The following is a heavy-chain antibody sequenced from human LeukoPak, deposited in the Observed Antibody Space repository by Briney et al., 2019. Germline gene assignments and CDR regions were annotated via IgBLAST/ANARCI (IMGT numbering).Heavy chain of an antibody. CDR2: VHDSGTT. V-gene: IGHV4-59*08. CDR3: ARHRGAFGDYGNWFDP. CDR1: GGSISSFF. J-gene: IGHJ5*02. D-gene: IGHD4-17*01. Sequence: SETLSLTCTVSGGSISSFFWSWIRQPPGKALEWIGFVHDSGTTNYRTSLKSRVTISIDTSKNHFSLRPTSVTAADTAVYFCARHRGAFGDYGNWFDPWGQGTLVTVSS.